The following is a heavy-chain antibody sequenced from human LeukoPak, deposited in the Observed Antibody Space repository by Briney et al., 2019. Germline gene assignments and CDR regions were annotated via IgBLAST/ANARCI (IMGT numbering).Heavy chain of an antibody. V-gene: IGHV4-38-2*02. CDR2: IYHSGAT. D-gene: IGHD3-10*01. CDR1: GYSIGIGYY. CDR3: ARDWRTYGSGSYYDTDWFDP. J-gene: IGHJ5*02. Sequence: PSETLSLTCTVSGYSIGIGYYWGWIRQTPGKGLEWIGSIYHSGATYYNPSLKSRVTISVDTSKNQFSLKLSSVTAADTAVYYCARDWRTYGSGSYYDTDWFDPWGQGTLVTVSS.